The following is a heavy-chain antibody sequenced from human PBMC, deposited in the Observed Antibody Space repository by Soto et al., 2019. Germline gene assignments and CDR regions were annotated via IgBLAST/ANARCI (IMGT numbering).Heavy chain of an antibody. CDR3: ASDYAVADTYYYGMDV. V-gene: IGHV1-69*01. CDR2: IIPLSGTA. Sequence: QVQLVQSGAEVKKPGSSVKVSCKASGGTFSNYAISWVRQAPGQGLEWMGGIIPLSGTANYAQKFQGRVTITADDSTSTAYMELSSLRSEDTAVYYCASDYAVADTYYYGMDVGGQGTTVTVSS. CDR1: GGTFSNYA. J-gene: IGHJ6*02. D-gene: IGHD6-19*01.